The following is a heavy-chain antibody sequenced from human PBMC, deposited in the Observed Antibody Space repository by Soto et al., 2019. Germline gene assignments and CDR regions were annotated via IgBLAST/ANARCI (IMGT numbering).Heavy chain of an antibody. V-gene: IGHV1-18*01. CDR1: GYTFPSYG. J-gene: IGHJ6*02. CDR2: ISACNGNT. CDR3: ARDPTYYDFWSGYYWCMDV. Sequence: VASVKVSCKASGYTFPSYGISWVRQAPGQGLEWMGWISACNGNTNYAQKFQGRVTITTDTSASTAYMELSSLRSEDTAVYYCARDPTYYDFWSGYYWCMDVWGQGTTVNVSS. D-gene: IGHD3-3*01.